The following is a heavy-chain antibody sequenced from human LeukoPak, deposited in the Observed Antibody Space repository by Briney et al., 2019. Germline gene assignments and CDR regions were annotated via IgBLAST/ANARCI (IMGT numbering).Heavy chain of an antibody. CDR2: INAGNGNT. V-gene: IGHV1-3*01. J-gene: IGHJ4*02. CDR1: GYTFTSYA. CDR3: ARGPAAGTGALYYFDY. Sequence: ASVKVSCKASGYTFTSYAMHWVRQAPGQRLEWMGWINAGNGNTKYSQKFQGRVTITRDTSASTAYMELSSLRSEDTAVYYCARGPAAGTGALYYFDYWGQGTLVTVSS. D-gene: IGHD6-13*01.